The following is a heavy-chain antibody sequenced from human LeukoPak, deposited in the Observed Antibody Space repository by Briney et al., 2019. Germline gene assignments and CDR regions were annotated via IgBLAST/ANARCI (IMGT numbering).Heavy chain of an antibody. CDR2: INHSGST. CDR3: ARAVVLLWFGGVKPQTSMDV. J-gene: IGHJ6*02. Sequence: SETLSLTCAVYGGSFSGYYWSWIRQPPGKGLEWVGEINHSGSTNYNPSLKSRVTISVDTSKNQFSLKLSSVTAADTAVYYCARAVVLLWFGGVKPQTSMDVWGQGTTVTVSS. D-gene: IGHD3-10*01. V-gene: IGHV4-34*01. CDR1: GGSFSGYY.